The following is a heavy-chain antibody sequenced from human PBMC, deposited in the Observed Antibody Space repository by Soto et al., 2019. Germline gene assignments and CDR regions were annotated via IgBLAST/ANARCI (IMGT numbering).Heavy chain of an antibody. D-gene: IGHD3-10*01. Sequence: QVLLVQSGAEVKKPGASVKVSCKGSGYTFSSYDIHWVRQAPGHGLEWMGWMNPNSGNTGYAQRFRGRVTMTRNAAISTAYMELSSLTSEDTAIYYCTRAYGAETFDFWGQGNRVTDSS. CDR3: TRAYGAETFDF. CDR1: GYTFSSYD. V-gene: IGHV1-8*01. CDR2: MNPNSGNT. J-gene: IGHJ5*01.